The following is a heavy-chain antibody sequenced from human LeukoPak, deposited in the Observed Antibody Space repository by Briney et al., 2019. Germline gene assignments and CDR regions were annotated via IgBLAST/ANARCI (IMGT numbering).Heavy chain of an antibody. Sequence: SETLSLTCAVYGGSFSGYYWSWIRQPPGKGLEWIGEINHSGSTNYNPSLKSRVTISVDTSKNQFSLKLSSVTAADTAVYYCARTRRHIVVVTATRRDYYGMDVWGQGTTVTVSS. J-gene: IGHJ6*02. CDR1: GGSFSGYY. V-gene: IGHV4-34*01. D-gene: IGHD2-21*02. CDR3: ARTRRHIVVVTATRRDYYGMDV. CDR2: INHSGST.